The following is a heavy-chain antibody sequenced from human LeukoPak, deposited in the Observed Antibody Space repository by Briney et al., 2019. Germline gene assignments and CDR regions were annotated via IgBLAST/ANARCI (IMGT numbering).Heavy chain of an antibody. CDR1: GYTFTSYD. J-gene: IGHJ4*02. Sequence: ASVKVSCKASGYTFTSYDINWVRQATGQGLEWMGWMNPNSGNTGYAQKFQGRVTMTRNTSISTAYMELSSLRSEDTAVYYCAIVPPHSGSYSFDFCVQGPLDPVPS. CDR2: MNPNSGNT. V-gene: IGHV1-8*01. D-gene: IGHD1-26*01. CDR3: AIVPPHSGSYSFDF.